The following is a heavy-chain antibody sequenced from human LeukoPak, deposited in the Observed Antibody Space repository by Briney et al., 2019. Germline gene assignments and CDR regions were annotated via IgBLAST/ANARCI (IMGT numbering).Heavy chain of an antibody. J-gene: IGHJ4*02. D-gene: IGHD5-12*01. Sequence: ASVKVSCKASGYTFTGYYMHWVRQAPGQGLEWMGWINPNSGGTNYAQKFQGRVTMTRDTSISTAYMELSRLRSDDTAVYYCARDKGGATMGRARYYFDYWGQGTLVTVSS. CDR2: INPNSGGT. CDR3: ARDKGGATMGRARYYFDY. V-gene: IGHV1-2*02. CDR1: GYTFTGYY.